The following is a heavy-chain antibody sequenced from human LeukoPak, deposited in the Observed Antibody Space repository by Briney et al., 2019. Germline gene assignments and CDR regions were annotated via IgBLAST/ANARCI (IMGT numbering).Heavy chain of an antibody. V-gene: IGHV1-18*01. CDR2: ISAYNGNT. J-gene: IGHJ4*02. CDR3: ARDEAWGSAVDSGYNYGDRYLDY. Sequence: ASVKVSCKASGYTFSSYGISWVRQAPGQGLEWMGWISAYNGNTNYAQKLQGRLTMTTDTSTSTAYMELRSLRSDDTAVYYCARDEAWGSAVDSGYNYGDRYLDYWGQGTLVTVSS. CDR1: GYTFSSYG. D-gene: IGHD5-18*01.